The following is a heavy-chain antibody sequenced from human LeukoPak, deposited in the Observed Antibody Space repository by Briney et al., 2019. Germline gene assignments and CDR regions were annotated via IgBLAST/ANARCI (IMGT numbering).Heavy chain of an antibody. J-gene: IGHJ4*02. V-gene: IGHV3-21*01. CDR1: GFTFRTYA. CDR3: ARDAPCYDSSGPQAY. Sequence: PGGSLRLSCAASGFTFRTYAMSWVRQALGKGLEWVSSISGSNSNIGYADAVKARFSIFTNNDKNAMYLQKNSLRGEDTAVYYCARDAPCYDSSGPQAYWGQGTLVTVSS. CDR2: ISGSNSNI. D-gene: IGHD3-22*01.